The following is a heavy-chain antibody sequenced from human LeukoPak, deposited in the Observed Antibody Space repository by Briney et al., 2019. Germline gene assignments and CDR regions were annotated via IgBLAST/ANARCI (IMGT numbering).Heavy chain of an antibody. D-gene: IGHD1-26*01. Sequence: GGSLRLSCAASGFTFSSYGMHWVRQAPGKGLEWVSGINWNGGSTGYADSVKGRFTISRDNAKNSLYLQMNCLRAEGTALYYCARENSGSYYRYFDYWGQGTLVTVSS. CDR3: ARENSGSYYRYFDY. J-gene: IGHJ4*02. V-gene: IGHV3-20*04. CDR2: INWNGGST. CDR1: GFTFSSYG.